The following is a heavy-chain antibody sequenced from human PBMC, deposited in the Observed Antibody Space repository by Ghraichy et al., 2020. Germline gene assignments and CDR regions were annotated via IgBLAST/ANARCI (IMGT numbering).Heavy chain of an antibody. D-gene: IGHD3-22*01. J-gene: IGHJ3*02. CDR3: ARDRGYYYDSSGYAPPAFDI. CDR1: GFTFSSYW. CDR2: INSDGSST. Sequence: GGSLRLSCAASGFTFSSYWMHWVRQAPGKGLVWVSRINSDGSSTSYADSVKGRFTISRDNAKNTLYLQMNSLRAEDTAVYYCARDRGYYYDSSGYAPPAFDIWGQGTMVTVSS. V-gene: IGHV3-74*01.